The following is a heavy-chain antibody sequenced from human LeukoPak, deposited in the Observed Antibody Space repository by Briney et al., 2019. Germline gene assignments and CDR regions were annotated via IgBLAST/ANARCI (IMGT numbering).Heavy chain of an antibody. Sequence: GGSLRLSCAASGFTFSSYAMSWVRQAPGKGLEWVSAISGSGGSTYYADSVKGRFTISRDDSKNTLYLQMNSLRAEDTAVYYCATHPSGGGPGGAFDIWGQGTMVTVSS. D-gene: IGHD1-26*01. CDR2: ISGSGGST. V-gene: IGHV3-23*01. CDR3: ATHPSGGGPGGAFDI. J-gene: IGHJ3*02. CDR1: GFTFSSYA.